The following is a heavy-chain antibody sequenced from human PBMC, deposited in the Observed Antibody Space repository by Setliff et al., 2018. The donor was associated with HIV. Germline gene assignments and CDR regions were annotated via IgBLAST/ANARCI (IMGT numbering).Heavy chain of an antibody. V-gene: IGHV1-18*04. CDR1: GYTFTTYG. Sequence: ASVKVSCKASGYTFTTYGISWVQQAPGHGLEWMGWISPNFGHTKYAQKFLDRVTMTIDTAMSRAYMELRSLRSDDTAVYFCARLGSGWSDSYYYAMDIWGQGTTVTVSS. CDR3: ARLGSGWSDSYYYAMDI. J-gene: IGHJ6*02. D-gene: IGHD6-19*01. CDR2: ISPNFGHT.